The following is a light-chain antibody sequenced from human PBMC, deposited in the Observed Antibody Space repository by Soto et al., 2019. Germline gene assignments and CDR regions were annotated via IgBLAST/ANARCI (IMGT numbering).Light chain of an antibody. CDR1: RSDVGGYNY. CDR2: EVT. CDR3: QAYDYSLTAFV. J-gene: IGLJ3*02. V-gene: IGLV2-14*01. Sequence: QSALTQPASVSGSPGQSITISCTGTRSDVGGYNYVSWYQQFPGKAPKLMIYEVTNRPSGVSNRFSGSKSGNTASLIISGLQTEDEADYYCQAYDYSLTAFVFGGGTKLTVL.